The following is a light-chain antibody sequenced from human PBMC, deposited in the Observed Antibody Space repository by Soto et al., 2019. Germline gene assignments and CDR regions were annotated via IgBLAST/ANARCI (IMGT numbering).Light chain of an antibody. V-gene: IGKV1-5*02. Sequence: IHIAHSPPTLPSSLVDRVTIICRASQSISNWLAWYQQKPGTAPKVLIYHASNLQSGVPSRFSGSGSGTEFTLTISSLKPDDFATYYCQKYNSYSFGQGTKVDIK. CDR2: HAS. CDR3: QKYNSYS. CDR1: QSISNW. J-gene: IGKJ1*01.